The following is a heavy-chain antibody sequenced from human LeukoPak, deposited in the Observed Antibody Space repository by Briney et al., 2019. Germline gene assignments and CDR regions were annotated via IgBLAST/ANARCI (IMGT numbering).Heavy chain of an antibody. J-gene: IGHJ6*03. CDR1: GFTFSSYS. CDR3: IRTLIVATSPYMDV. D-gene: IGHD5-12*01. CDR2: VNSDGTGT. V-gene: IGHV3-74*01. Sequence: GGSLRLACAASGFTFSSYSMHWVRQAPGKGLVWVSRVNSDGTGTTYADSVEGRFTISRDNAKNTVYLQMHSLRAEDTAIYYCIRTLIVATSPYMDVWGKGTTVTVSS.